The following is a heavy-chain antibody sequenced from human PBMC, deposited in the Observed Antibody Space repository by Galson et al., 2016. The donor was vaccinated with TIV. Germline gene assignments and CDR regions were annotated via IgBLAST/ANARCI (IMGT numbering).Heavy chain of an antibody. Sequence: SVKVSCKASGYTFSKYGISWVRRAPGQGLEWMGGFDPAHAETIYARRFQGRVTLTEDTSTNTAYMGLSSLTSEDTAIYYCATLQKIPVGATGDFWGQGTLVTVSP. CDR3: ATLQKIPVGATGDF. D-gene: IGHD6-19*01. J-gene: IGHJ4*02. CDR2: FDPAHAET. CDR1: GYTFSKYG. V-gene: IGHV1-24*01.